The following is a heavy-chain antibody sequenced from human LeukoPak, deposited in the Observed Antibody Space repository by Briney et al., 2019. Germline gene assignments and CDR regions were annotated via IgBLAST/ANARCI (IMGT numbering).Heavy chain of an antibody. CDR3: AIEAEAGLDY. J-gene: IGHJ4*02. CDR2: IIPIFGTA. CDR1: GGTFSSYA. V-gene: IGHV1-69*05. Sequence: GASVKVSCKASGGTFSSYAISWVRQAPGQGLEWMGGIIPIFGTANYAQKFQGRVTITTDESTSTAYMELSSLRSEDTAVYYCAIEAEAGLDYWGQGTLVTVSS. D-gene: IGHD6-13*01.